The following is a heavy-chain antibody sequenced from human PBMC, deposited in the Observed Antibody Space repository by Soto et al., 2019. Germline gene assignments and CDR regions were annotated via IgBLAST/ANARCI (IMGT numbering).Heavy chain of an antibody. J-gene: IGHJ6*02. CDR3: AKDRGIAAARYYYYGMDV. D-gene: IGHD6-13*01. CDR1: GFTFSSYA. V-gene: IGHV3-64D*08. CDR2: ISSNGGST. Sequence: PGGSLRLSCSASGFTFSSYAMHWVRQAPGKGLEYVSAISSNGGSTYYADSVKGRFTISRDNSKNTLYLQMSSLRAEDTAVFFCAKDRGIAAARYYYYGMDVWGQGTTVTVSS.